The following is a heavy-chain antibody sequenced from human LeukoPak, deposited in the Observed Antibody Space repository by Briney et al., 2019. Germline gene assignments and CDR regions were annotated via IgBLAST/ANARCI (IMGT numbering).Heavy chain of an antibody. V-gene: IGHV3-66*01. CDR2: IYSGGST. Sequence: GSLRLSCAASGFTVSSNYMSWVRQAPGKGLEWVSVIYSGGSTYYADSVKGRFTISRDNSKNTLYLQMNSLRAEDTAVYYCAREGTYYYDSSGTKSARGTYGMDVWGQGTTVTASS. J-gene: IGHJ6*02. CDR1: GFTVSSNY. CDR3: AREGTYYYDSSGTKSARGTYGMDV. D-gene: IGHD3-22*01.